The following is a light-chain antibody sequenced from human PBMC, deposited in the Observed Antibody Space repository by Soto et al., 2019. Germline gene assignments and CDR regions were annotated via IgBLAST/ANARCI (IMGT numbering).Light chain of an antibody. Sequence: EIVLTQSPATLSLSPGDRATLSCRASQSVGSYLGWYQQRPGQAHRLLIYDASNMASGIPARFSGSGSGTDFTLTICSLEPEDFAVYYCQQRSDWPSTFGGGTKVEIK. CDR3: QQRSDWPST. V-gene: IGKV3-11*01. CDR2: DAS. CDR1: QSVGSY. J-gene: IGKJ4*01.